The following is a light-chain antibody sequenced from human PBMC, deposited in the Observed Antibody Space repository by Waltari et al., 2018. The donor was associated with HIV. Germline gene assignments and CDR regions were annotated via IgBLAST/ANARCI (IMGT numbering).Light chain of an antibody. V-gene: IGLV1-51*01. CDR2: DNN. CDR1: SSHHGHNY. J-gene: IGLJ2*01. CDR3: GTWDSSLSAVV. Sequence: QSVLTQPPSVSAAPGQKVTIPRSGGSSHHGHNYASWYQQLPGTAPKPLIYDNNKRPSGIADRFSGSKSGTSATLGITGLQTGDEADYYCGTWDSSLSAVVFGGGTKLTVL.